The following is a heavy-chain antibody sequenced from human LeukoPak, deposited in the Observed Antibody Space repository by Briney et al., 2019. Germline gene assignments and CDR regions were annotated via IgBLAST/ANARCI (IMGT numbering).Heavy chain of an antibody. V-gene: IGHV4-4*02. CDR2: IYHSGTT. J-gene: IGHJ4*02. CDR1: GDSITSSKW. Sequence: SETPSLTCAVSGDSITSSKWWSWVRQSPEKGLEWIGEIYHSGTTNYNPSLKSRVTISVDKSKNQFSLNLSSVTAADTAVYYCASGSHAVTTHFDYWGQGTLVTVSS. D-gene: IGHD3-16*01. CDR3: ASGSHAVTTHFDY.